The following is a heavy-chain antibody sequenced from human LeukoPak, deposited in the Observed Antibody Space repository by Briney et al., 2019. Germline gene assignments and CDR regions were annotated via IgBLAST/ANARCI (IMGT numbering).Heavy chain of an antibody. Sequence: KASETLSLTCAASGGSISSSNWWSWVRQPPGKGLEWIGEIYHSGSTNYNPSLKSRVTISVDKSMNQFSLKLSSVTAADTAVYYCARGVYYDSSGYYPYGYWGQGALVTVSS. V-gene: IGHV4-4*02. CDR3: ARGVYYDSSGYYPYGY. D-gene: IGHD3-22*01. CDR1: GGSISSSNW. J-gene: IGHJ4*02. CDR2: IYHSGST.